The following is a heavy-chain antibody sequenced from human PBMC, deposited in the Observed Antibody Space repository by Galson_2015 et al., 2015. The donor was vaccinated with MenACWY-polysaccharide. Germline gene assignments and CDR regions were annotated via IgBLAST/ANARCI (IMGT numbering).Heavy chain of an antibody. Sequence: SLRLSCAASGFTFSNYAMSWVRQAPGKGLEWVSDISDRGGSTYYADSVKGRFTTSRDNSKNTLYLQMNSLRAEDTAIYYCAKLGGYYDATGYYFTEYYFDYWGQGTLVTVSS. D-gene: IGHD3-22*01. V-gene: IGHV3-23*01. CDR3: AKLGGYYDATGYYFTEYYFDY. J-gene: IGHJ4*02. CDR1: GFTFSNYA. CDR2: ISDRGGST.